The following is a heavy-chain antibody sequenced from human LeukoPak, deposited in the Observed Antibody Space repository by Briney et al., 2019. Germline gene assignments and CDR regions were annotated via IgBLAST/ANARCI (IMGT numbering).Heavy chain of an antibody. Sequence: SETLSLTCTVSGGSISSGGYYWSWIRQHPGKGLEWIGYIYYSGSTYYNPSLKSRVTISVDTSKNQFSLKLSSVTAADTAVYYCARGSLRYGMDVWGQGTTVTVSS. J-gene: IGHJ6*02. V-gene: IGHV4-31*03. CDR2: IYYSGST. CDR3: ARGSLRYGMDV. CDR1: GGSISSGGYY.